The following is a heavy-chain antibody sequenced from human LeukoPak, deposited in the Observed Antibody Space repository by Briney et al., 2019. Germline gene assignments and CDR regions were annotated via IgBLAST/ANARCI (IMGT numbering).Heavy chain of an antibody. V-gene: IGHV4-4*07. D-gene: IGHD5-18*01. CDR2: IYTRGST. CDR1: GGSISSYY. Sequence: SETLSLTCTVSGGSISSYYGSWIRQPAGKGLEWIVRIYTRGSTNYNPSLKSRVTMSVDTPKNQFSLNLSSVTAADTAVYYCARASSFPYSYGQGAYYSYYYMDVWGKGTTVTVSS. J-gene: IGHJ6*03. CDR3: ARASSFPYSYGQGAYYSYYYMDV.